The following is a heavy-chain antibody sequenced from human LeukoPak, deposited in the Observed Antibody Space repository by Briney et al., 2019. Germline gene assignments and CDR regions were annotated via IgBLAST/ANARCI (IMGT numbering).Heavy chain of an antibody. CDR1: GGSLSSGGSS. Sequence: PSETLSLTCAVSGGSLSSGGSSWSWIRQPPGKGLEWIGYIYHSGSTYYNPYLKSRVTISVDRSKNQFSLKLSSVTAADTAVYYCARDVAVAGTFWFDPWGQGTLVTVSS. J-gene: IGHJ5*02. V-gene: IGHV4-30-2*01. D-gene: IGHD6-19*01. CDR2: IYHSGST. CDR3: ARDVAVAGTFWFDP.